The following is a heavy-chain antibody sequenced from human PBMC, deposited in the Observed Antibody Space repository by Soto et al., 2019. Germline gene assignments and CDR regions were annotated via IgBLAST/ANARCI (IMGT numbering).Heavy chain of an antibody. Sequence: GXSLRLSCAASGFTFSSYSMSWVRQAPVKGLEWVSVISGSGGGTYYADSVKGRFTVSRDNSKNTLYLQMSSLTAEDTAVYYCAKGDVYCSSTSCYFDYWGPGTLVTVSS. D-gene: IGHD2-2*01. V-gene: IGHV3-23*01. CDR1: GFTFSSYS. J-gene: IGHJ4*02. CDR2: ISGSGGGT. CDR3: AKGDVYCSSTSCYFDY.